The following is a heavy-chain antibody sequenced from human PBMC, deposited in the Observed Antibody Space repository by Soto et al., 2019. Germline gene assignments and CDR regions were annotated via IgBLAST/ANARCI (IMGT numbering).Heavy chain of an antibody. Sequence: GGSLRLSCAASGFTFSSYAMHWVRQAPGKGLEWVAVISYDGSNKYYADSVKGRFTISRDNSKNTLYLQMNSLRAEDTAVYYCARDHDYGDYLALHYYYGMDVWGQGTTVTVPS. D-gene: IGHD4-17*01. CDR3: ARDHDYGDYLALHYYYGMDV. CDR2: ISYDGSNK. V-gene: IGHV3-30-3*01. CDR1: GFTFSSYA. J-gene: IGHJ6*02.